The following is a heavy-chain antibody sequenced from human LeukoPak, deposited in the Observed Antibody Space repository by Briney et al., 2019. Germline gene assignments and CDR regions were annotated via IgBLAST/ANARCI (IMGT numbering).Heavy chain of an antibody. CDR3: ARLALQEVGATQTYYLDY. J-gene: IGHJ4*02. Sequence: SETLSLTCTVSGGSISSSSYYWGWIRQPPGKGLEWIGSIYYSGSTYYNPSLKSRVTISVDTSKNQFPLKLSSVTAADTAVYYCARLALQEVGATQTYYLDYWGQGTLVTVSS. CDR1: GGSISSSSYY. V-gene: IGHV4-39*06. D-gene: IGHD1-26*01. CDR2: IYYSGST.